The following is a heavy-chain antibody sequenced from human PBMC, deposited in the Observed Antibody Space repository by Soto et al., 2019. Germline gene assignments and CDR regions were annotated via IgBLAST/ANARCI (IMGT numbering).Heavy chain of an antibody. CDR3: AREKQLYGSGSYFNWFDP. Sequence: QVQLVESGGGVVRPGRSLRLSCAASGFTFSSYAMHWVRQAPGKGLEWVAVISYDGSNKYYADSVKGRFTISRDNSKNTLYLQMNSLRAEDTAVYYCAREKQLYGSGSYFNWFDPWGQGTLVTVSS. D-gene: IGHD3-10*01. V-gene: IGHV3-30-3*01. CDR2: ISYDGSNK. CDR1: GFTFSSYA. J-gene: IGHJ5*02.